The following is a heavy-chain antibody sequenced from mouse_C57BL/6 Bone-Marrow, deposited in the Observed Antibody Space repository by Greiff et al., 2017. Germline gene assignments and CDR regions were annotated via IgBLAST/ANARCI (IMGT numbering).Heavy chain of an antibody. V-gene: IGHV5-17*01. D-gene: IGHD1-1*01. J-gene: IGHJ4*01. CDR1: GFTFSDYG. Sequence: EVQRVESGGGLVKPGGSLKLSCAASGFTFSDYGMHWVRQAPEKGLEWVAYISSGSSTIYYADTVKGRFTISRDNAKNTLFLQLTSLRSEDTAMYYCARGYGTQDAMDYWGQGTSVTVSS. CDR3: ARGYGTQDAMDY. CDR2: ISSGSSTI.